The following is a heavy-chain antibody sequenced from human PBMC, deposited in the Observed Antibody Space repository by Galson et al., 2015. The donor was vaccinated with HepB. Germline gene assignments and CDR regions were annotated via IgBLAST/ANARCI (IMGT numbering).Heavy chain of an antibody. CDR2: INPNSGGT. CDR3: ARDSGPFSASWPSYTQYALDV. CDR1: VYIFTGYF. D-gene: IGHD2-2*01. J-gene: IGHJ6*02. Sequence: SVKVSCKASVYIFTGYFIHWVRQAPGQGLEWMGRINPNSGGTNYTQKFQGRVTMTRDTSITTAYMELSGLRSDDTAMYYCARDSGPFSASWPSYTQYALDVWGQGTTVTVSS. V-gene: IGHV1-2*06.